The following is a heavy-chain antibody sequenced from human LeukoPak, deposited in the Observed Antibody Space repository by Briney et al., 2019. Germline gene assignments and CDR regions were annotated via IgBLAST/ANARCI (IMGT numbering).Heavy chain of an antibody. CDR2: IDWDDDK. D-gene: IGHD6-13*01. CDR3: ARNNIYSNSYNWFDP. Sequence: SGPTLVKPTQSLTLSCTFPGVSLSTSKMCVSWIRQPPGKALEWLARIDWDDDKYYSTSLKTRLTISRDTSKNQVVLTMTNINSVDTATYYCARNNIYSNSYNWFDPWGQGILVTVSS. V-gene: IGHV2-70*11. J-gene: IGHJ5*02. CDR1: GVSLSTSKMC.